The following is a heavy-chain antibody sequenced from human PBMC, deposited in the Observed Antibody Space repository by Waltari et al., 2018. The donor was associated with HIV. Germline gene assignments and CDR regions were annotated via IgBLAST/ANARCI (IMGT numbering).Heavy chain of an antibody. CDR2: VSTSGNT. V-gene: IGHV4-61*02. J-gene: IGHJ4*02. CDR3: ARVKWRALLDQ. CDR1: GDSVNSGDDS. D-gene: IGHD5-12*01. Sequence: VQLQESGPSLVKPSQTLSLTCKVSGDSVNSGDDSWTWIRKPAGKGLEWIGGVSTSGNTKDNSSFSSRVLIFLDVSNNQFSLELSSGTAADTAMYYCARVKWRALLDQWGQGALVTVSS.